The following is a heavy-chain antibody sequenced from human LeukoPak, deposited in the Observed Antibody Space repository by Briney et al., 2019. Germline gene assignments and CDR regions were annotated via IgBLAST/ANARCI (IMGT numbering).Heavy chain of an antibody. Sequence: GESLKIPCKGSGYSINNYWIGWVRQMPGKGLEWMGIIYPADSDIRYSPSFQGQVTISADKSISTAYLQWSSLKASDTAIYYYARQEYCSGGSCYTWFDPWGQGTLVIVSS. CDR3: ARQEYCSGGSCYTWFDP. V-gene: IGHV5-51*01. CDR1: GYSINNYW. CDR2: IYPADSDI. J-gene: IGHJ5*02. D-gene: IGHD2-15*01.